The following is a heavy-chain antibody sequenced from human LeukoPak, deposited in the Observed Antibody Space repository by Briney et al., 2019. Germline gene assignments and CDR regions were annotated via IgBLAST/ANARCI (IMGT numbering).Heavy chain of an antibody. V-gene: IGHV4-39*01. CDR2: IYYSGST. J-gene: IGHJ4*02. CDR1: GGSISSSSYY. CDR3: ARSQAYGIFDY. Sequence: SETLSLTCTVSGGSISSSSYYWGWIRQPPGKGLEWIGSIYYSGSTYYNPSLKSRVSISVDTSKNQFSLKLITVTAADTAVYYCARSQAYGIFDYWGQGTLVTASS. D-gene: IGHD4-17*01.